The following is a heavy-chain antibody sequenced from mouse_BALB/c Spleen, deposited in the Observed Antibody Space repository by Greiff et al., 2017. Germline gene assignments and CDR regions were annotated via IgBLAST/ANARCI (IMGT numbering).Heavy chain of an antibody. Sequence: EVQLVESGGGLVQPKGSLKLSCAASGFTFNTYAMNWVRQAPGKGLEWVARIRSKSNNYATYYADSVKDRFTISRDDSQSMLYLQMNNLKTEDTAMYYCVRHRVSYAMDYWGQGTSVTVSS. CDR3: VRHRVSYAMDY. D-gene: IGHD2-14*01. CDR2: IRSKSNNYAT. CDR1: GFTFNTYA. V-gene: IGHV10-1*02. J-gene: IGHJ4*01.